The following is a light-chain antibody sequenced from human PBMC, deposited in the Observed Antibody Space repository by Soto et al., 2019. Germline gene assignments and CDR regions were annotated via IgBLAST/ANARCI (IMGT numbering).Light chain of an antibody. J-gene: IGLJ1*01. V-gene: IGLV1-51*02. CDR3: GTGVSSLSAEV. CDR2: ENN. CDR1: SSNIGNNY. Sequence: QSLLTQPPSVSAAPGQKVTISCSGSSSNIGNNYVSWYQQLPGTAPKLLIYENNKRPSGIPDRFSGSKSGTSATLGITGLQTGVEADYYCGTGVSSLSAEVFGTVT.